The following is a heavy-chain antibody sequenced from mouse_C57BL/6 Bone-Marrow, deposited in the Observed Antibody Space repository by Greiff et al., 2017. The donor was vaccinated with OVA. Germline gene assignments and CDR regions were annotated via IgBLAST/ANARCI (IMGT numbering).Heavy chain of an antibody. Sequence: EVQLQQSGAELVRPGASVKLSCTASGFNIKDDYMHWVKQRPEQGMEWIGWIDPENGDTEYASKFQGKATITADTSSNTAYLQLSSLTSEDTAVYYCTTNSPDYWGQGTTLTVSS. V-gene: IGHV14-4*01. J-gene: IGHJ2*01. CDR2: IDPENGDT. CDR1: GFNIKDDY. CDR3: TTNSPDY. D-gene: IGHD2-12*01.